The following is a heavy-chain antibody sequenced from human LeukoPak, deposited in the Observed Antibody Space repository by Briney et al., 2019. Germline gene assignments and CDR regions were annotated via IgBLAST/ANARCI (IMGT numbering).Heavy chain of an antibody. J-gene: IGHJ4*02. Sequence: PGGSLRLSCAASGFTFSTYNMNWVRQAPGKGLEWVSYISGSSSTIYYADSVKGRFTISRDNSKNTLYLQMNSLRAEDTAVYYCAQDSWGLWFGNNIRRGGQGTLVTVSS. D-gene: IGHD3-10*01. CDR2: ISGSSSTI. CDR3: AQDSWGLWFGNNIRR. CDR1: GFTFSTYN. V-gene: IGHV3-48*01.